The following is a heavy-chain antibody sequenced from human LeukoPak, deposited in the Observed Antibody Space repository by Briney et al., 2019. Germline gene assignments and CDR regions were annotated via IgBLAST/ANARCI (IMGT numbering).Heavy chain of an antibody. V-gene: IGHV4-30-4*08. CDR3: ARETIGDSPFGYYFDY. J-gene: IGHJ4*02. CDR1: GGSISSGDYY. Sequence: SETLSLACTVSGGSISSGDYYWSWIRQPPGKGLEWIEYIYCSGSTYYNPSLKSRVTISVDTSKNQFSLKLSSVTAADTAVYYCARETIGDSPFGYYFDYWGQGTLVTVSS. CDR2: IYCSGST. D-gene: IGHD4-17*01.